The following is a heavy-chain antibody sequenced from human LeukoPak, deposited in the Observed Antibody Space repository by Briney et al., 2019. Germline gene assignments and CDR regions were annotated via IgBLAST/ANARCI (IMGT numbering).Heavy chain of an antibody. CDR2: IYHSGGA. CDR1: GDSISRSGSS. Sequence: SETLSLTCAVSGDSISRSGSSWSWIRQSPGKGLEWIGYIYHSGGAYYNPSLKSRVTISLDKSKNQFSLKLSSVTAADTAVYYCARDFIAQSPIPAFWGQGTLVSVSS. J-gene: IGHJ4*02. D-gene: IGHD3-3*02. CDR3: ARDFIAQSPIPAF. V-gene: IGHV4-30-2*06.